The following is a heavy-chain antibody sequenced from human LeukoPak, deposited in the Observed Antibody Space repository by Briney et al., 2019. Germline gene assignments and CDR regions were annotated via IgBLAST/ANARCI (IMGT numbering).Heavy chain of an antibody. Sequence: GGSLSLSCAASGFTFSSYAMTWVRQAPGLGLEWVSSISGSGGGTHYADSVKGRFTISRDNSYNTLYLQMNSLTAEDTAVYYCAKSLGGIVVVVAASWGQGTLVTVSS. V-gene: IGHV3-23*01. D-gene: IGHD2-15*01. CDR2: ISGSGGGT. CDR1: GFTFSSYA. CDR3: AKSLGGIVVVVAAS. J-gene: IGHJ4*02.